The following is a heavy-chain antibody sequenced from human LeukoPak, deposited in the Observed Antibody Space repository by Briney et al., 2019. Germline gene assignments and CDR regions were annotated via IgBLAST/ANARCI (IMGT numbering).Heavy chain of an antibody. Sequence: ASVKVSCKASGYTFTGYYMHWVRQAPGQGLEWMGWINPNSGGTNYAQKFQGRVTMTRDTSISTAYMELSRLRSDDTAVYYCARDQGGYDYVWGSYRSALDYWGQGTLVTVSS. D-gene: IGHD3-16*02. CDR3: ARDQGGYDYVWGSYRSALDY. CDR1: GYTFTGYY. J-gene: IGHJ4*02. V-gene: IGHV1-2*02. CDR2: INPNSGGT.